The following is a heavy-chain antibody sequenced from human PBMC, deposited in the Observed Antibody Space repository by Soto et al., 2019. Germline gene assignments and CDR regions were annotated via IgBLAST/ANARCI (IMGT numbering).Heavy chain of an antibody. CDR3: ARAVTGSSWYSYYYGMDV. J-gene: IGHJ6*02. CDR2: IIPILGIA. CDR1: GGTFSSYT. V-gene: IGHV1-69*02. D-gene: IGHD6-13*01. Sequence: SVKVSCKASGGTFSSYTISWVRQAPGQGLEWMGRIIPILGIANYAQKFQGRVTITADKSTSTAYMELSSLRSEDTAVYYCARAVTGSSWYSYYYGMDVWGQGTTVTVSS.